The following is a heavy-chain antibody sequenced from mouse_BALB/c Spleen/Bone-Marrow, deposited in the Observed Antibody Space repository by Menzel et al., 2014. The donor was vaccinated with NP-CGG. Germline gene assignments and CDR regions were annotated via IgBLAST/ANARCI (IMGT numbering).Heavy chain of an antibody. V-gene: IGHV3-5*02. J-gene: IGHJ2*01. CDR1: GISITTGNYR. D-gene: IGHD1-1*01. CDR3: ARYLGAYFDY. Sequence: EVKLVESGPGLVKPSQTVSLTCTVTGISITTGNYRWSWIRQFPGNKLEWIGYIYYSGNITYNPSLTSRTTITRDTSKNQFYLKMNSLTAEDTDTYYCARYLGAYFDYWGQDTTLTVSS. CDR2: IYYSGNI.